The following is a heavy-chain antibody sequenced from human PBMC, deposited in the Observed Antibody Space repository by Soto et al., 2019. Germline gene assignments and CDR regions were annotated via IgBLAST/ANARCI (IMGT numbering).Heavy chain of an antibody. Sequence: GESLKISCKGSGYTSTSYWIGWVRQMPGKGLEWMGIIYPGDSDTIYSPSFQGQVTISADKSIDTAYLQWSSLKASDTAMYYCARIPYSSGWPVDYWGQGTLVTVSS. CDR2: IYPGDSDT. CDR1: GYTSTSYW. D-gene: IGHD6-19*01. V-gene: IGHV5-51*01. J-gene: IGHJ4*02. CDR3: ARIPYSSGWPVDY.